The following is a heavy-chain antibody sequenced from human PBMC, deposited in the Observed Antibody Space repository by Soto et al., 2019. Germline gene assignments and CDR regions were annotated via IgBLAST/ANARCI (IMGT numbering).Heavy chain of an antibody. V-gene: IGHV3-23*01. CDR3: AKNPGYYYDSTGYHFDY. D-gene: IGHD3-22*01. Sequence: GGSLRLSCAASGFTFDNHAMHWVRQAPGKGLEWVSAISYGGGTTYYADSVKGRFTISRDNSKNTLYLQMNSLRAEDTAVYYCAKNPGYYYDSTGYHFDYWGQGTLVTVSS. CDR1: GFTFDNHA. CDR2: ISYGGGTT. J-gene: IGHJ4*02.